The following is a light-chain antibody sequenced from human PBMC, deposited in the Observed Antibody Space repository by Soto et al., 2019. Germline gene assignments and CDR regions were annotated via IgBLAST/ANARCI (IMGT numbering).Light chain of an antibody. CDR1: QSMNTW. V-gene: IGKV1-5*01. Sequence: DIQMTQSPSTLSASVGDRVTITCWASQSMNTWLAWYQQKPGKAPKLLIYDASSLERGVPSRLSGSGSGTEFTLPISSLQPDDFATYYREPYNSYSPYTFGQGPKLEIK. CDR2: DAS. CDR3: EPYNSYSPYT. J-gene: IGKJ2*01.